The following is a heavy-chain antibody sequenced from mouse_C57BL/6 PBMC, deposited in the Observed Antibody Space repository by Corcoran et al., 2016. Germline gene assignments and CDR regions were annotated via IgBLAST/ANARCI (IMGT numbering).Heavy chain of an antibody. J-gene: IGHJ1*03. CDR3: ARWVYYYGSSYDWYFDV. CDR1: GYTFTDYY. Sequence: EVQLQQSGPELVKPGASVKISCKASGYTFTDYYMNWVKQSHGKSLEWIGDINPNNGGTSYNQKFKGKATLTVDKSSSTAYMELRSLTSEDSAVYYCARWVYYYGSSYDWYFDVWGTGTTVTVSS. D-gene: IGHD1-1*01. CDR2: INPNNGGT. V-gene: IGHV1-26*01.